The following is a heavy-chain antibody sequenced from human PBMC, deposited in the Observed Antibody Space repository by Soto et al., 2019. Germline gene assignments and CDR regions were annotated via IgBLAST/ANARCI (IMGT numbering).Heavy chain of an antibody. CDR1: GYTFTSYG. CDR3: AGGGGYYGSGSQADY. J-gene: IGHJ4*02. V-gene: IGHV1-18*01. CDR2: ISAYNGNT. Sequence: QVQLVQSGAEVKKPGASVKVSCKASGYTFTSYGISWVRQAPGQGLEWMGWISAYNGNTNYAQKLQGRVTMTTDTSTGTAYMELRGPRSDDPAVYYCAGGGGYYGSGSQADYCGQGTLVTVSS. D-gene: IGHD3-10*01.